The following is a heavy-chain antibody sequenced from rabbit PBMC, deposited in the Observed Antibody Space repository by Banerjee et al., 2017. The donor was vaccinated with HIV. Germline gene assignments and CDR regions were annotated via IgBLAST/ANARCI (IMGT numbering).Heavy chain of an antibody. CDR3: ARGFMPINL. CDR1: GFSFSSSDY. V-gene: IGHV1S40*01. CDR2: IYTGDSANT. Sequence: QSLEESGGDLVKPGASLTLTCTASGFSFSSSDYMCWVRQAPGKGLEWVACIYTGDSANTHYAYWAKGRFTISKPSSTTVTLLMTSLTAADTATYFCARGFMPINLWGPGTLVTVS. D-gene: IGHD4-2*01. J-gene: IGHJ4*01.